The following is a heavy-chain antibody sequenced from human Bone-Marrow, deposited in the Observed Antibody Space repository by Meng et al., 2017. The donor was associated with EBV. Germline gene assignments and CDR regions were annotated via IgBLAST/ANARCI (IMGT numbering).Heavy chain of an antibody. CDR2: ISSSSSYI. Sequence: VVEAGGGVVQPGRSLTLSCSASGVTFSSYSMNWVRQAPGKGLEWVSSISSSSSYIYYADSVKGRFTISRDNAKNSLYLQMNSLRAEDTAVYYCARDPLGSSLDYWGQGTLVTVSS. CDR3: ARDPLGSSLDY. V-gene: IGHV3-21*01. D-gene: IGHD6-13*01. J-gene: IGHJ4*02. CDR1: GVTFSSYS.